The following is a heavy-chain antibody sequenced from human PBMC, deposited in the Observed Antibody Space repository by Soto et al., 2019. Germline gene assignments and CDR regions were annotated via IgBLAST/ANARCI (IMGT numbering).Heavy chain of an antibody. CDR1: GYTFTSYA. CDR2: INAGNGNT. D-gene: IGHD6-13*01. J-gene: IGHJ5*02. V-gene: IGHV1-3*01. CDR3: ARAWTATAGWANWFDR. Sequence: ASVKVSCKVSGYTFTSYAMHWVRQAPGQGLEWMGWINAGNGNTKYSQKFQGRVTITRDTSASTAYMELTSVTAADTAVYYCARAWTATAGWANWFDRWGQGTLVTVSS.